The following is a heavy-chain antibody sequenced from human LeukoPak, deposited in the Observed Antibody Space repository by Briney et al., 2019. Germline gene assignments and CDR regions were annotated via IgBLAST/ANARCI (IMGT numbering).Heavy chain of an antibody. D-gene: IGHD3-10*01. CDR2: IYHSGST. J-gene: IGHJ4*02. CDR1: GGSINNYF. V-gene: IGHV4-59*01. Sequence: ASETLSLTCTVSGGSINNYFWSWIRKPPGKALDWIGYIYHSGSTNYNPSLKSRVSISLETSRNQVSLKLSSVTAADTAVYYCARGVMIRGAASPHFDYWGQGTLVTVSS. CDR3: ARGVMIRGAASPHFDY.